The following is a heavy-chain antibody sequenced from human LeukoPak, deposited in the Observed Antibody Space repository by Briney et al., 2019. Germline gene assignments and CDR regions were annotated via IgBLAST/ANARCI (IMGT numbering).Heavy chain of an antibody. D-gene: IGHD3-22*01. J-gene: IGHJ4*02. CDR1: GFTFDDYT. Sequence: GGSLRLSCAASGFTFDDYTMHWVRQALGKGLEWVSLISWGGGSTYYADSVKGRFTISRDNSKNSLYLQMNSLRTEDTALYYCTKDIIYDSSGYPDYWGQGTLVTVSS. V-gene: IGHV3-43*01. CDR3: TKDIIYDSSGYPDY. CDR2: ISWGGGST.